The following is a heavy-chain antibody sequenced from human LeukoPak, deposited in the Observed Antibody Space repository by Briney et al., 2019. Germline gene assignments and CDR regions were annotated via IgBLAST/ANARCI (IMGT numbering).Heavy chain of an antibody. D-gene: IGHD6-13*01. V-gene: IGHV1-2*02. CDR2: FNPNGGGT. CDR3: ARGRGSSSWYYYYYYMDV. J-gene: IGHJ6*03. CDR1: GYSFTGYY. Sequence: ASVKLSCKAAGYSFTGYYMHWVRQAPGQGLEWMGWFNPNGGGTNSAQTYPGRVPMTRDTSISTAYMELSRLRSEDTAVYYCARGRGSSSWYYYYYYMDVWGKGTTVTISS.